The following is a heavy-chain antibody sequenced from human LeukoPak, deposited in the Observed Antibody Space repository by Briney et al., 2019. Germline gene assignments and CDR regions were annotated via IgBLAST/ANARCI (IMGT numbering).Heavy chain of an antibody. CDR2: ISAHNGDT. J-gene: IGHJ6*02. CDR1: GYTFASYG. CDR3: VMLGYCSGGSCYYHYGMDV. V-gene: IGHV1-18*03. Sequence: ASVKVSCKASGYTFASYGIGWVRQAAGQGPEWVGWISAHNGDTKYAQKLQGRVTLTTDTPMSTAYMELRSLRSDDMAVYYCVMLGYCSGGSCYYHYGMDVWGQGTTVTVS. D-gene: IGHD2-15*01.